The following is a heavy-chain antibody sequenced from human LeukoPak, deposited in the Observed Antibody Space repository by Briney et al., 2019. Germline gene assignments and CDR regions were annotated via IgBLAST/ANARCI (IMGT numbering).Heavy chain of an antibody. CDR2: ISYDGSNK. CDR3: ARGYCSGGSCYSHFDY. CDR1: GFTFSSYA. D-gene: IGHD2-15*01. V-gene: IGHV3-30-3*01. Sequence: GGSLRLSCAAFGFTFSSYAMHWVRQAPGKGLEWVAVISYDGSNKYYADSVKGRFTISRDNSKNTLYLQMNSLRAEDTAVYYCARGYCSGGSCYSHFDYWGQGTLVTVSS. J-gene: IGHJ4*02.